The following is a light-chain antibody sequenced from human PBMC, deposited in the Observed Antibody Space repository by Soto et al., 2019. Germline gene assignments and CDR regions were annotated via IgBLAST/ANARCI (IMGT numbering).Light chain of an antibody. Sequence: QSVLTQPASVSGSPGQPITISCTGTSSDVGGYNYVSWYQHHPGKAPKLMIYEVTNRPSGVSIRFSGSKSGTTASLTISGLQAEDEADYYCLSFTSSFTYIFGTGTKV. CDR3: LSFTSSFTYI. CDR2: EVT. V-gene: IGLV2-14*01. CDR1: SSDVGGYNY. J-gene: IGLJ1*01.